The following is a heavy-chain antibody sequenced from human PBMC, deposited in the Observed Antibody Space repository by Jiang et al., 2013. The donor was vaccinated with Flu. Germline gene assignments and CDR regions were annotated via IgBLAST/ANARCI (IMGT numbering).Heavy chain of an antibody. V-gene: IGHV4-34*01. Sequence: LLKPSETLSLTCAVYGGSFSGYYWSWIRQPPGKGLEWIGEINHSGSTNYNPSLKSRVTISVDTSKNQFSLKLSSVTAADTAVYYCARVTRRIRSPDYWGQGTLVTVSS. CDR2: INHSGST. D-gene: IGHD2/OR15-2a*01. CDR1: GGSFSGYY. CDR3: ARVTRRIRSPDY. J-gene: IGHJ4*02.